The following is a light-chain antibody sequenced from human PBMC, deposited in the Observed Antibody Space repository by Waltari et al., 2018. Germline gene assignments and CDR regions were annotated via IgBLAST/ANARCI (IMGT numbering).Light chain of an antibody. J-gene: IGKJ3*01. CDR2: WAC. CDR1: QSVLYSSTNKVY. V-gene: IGKV4-1*01. CDR3: HHYFTPPFT. Sequence: DIVMTQSPHSLGVSLGERATINCKSSQSVLYSSTNKVYLSWYQQKPGPPPRLITYWACTRPSGVPARFSGSGSAPDFPLTTTSLQAEDVAVYSGHHYFTPPFTFGTGTNVDIE.